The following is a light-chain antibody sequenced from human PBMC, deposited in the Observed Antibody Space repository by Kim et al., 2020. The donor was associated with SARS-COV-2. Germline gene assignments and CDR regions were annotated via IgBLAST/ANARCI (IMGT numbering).Light chain of an antibody. Sequence: APGKTARITCGGNNMGSKSVRWYQQKPGQAPVLVIYYDSDRPSGIPERFSGSNSGNTATLTISRAEAGDEADYYCQVWDSSSDHVVFGGGTQLTVL. CDR1: NMGSKS. J-gene: IGLJ2*01. CDR2: YDS. V-gene: IGLV3-21*04. CDR3: QVWDSSSDHVV.